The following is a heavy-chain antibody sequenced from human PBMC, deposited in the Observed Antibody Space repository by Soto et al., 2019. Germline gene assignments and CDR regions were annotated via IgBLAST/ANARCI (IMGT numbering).Heavy chain of an antibody. CDR2: ISYDGSNK. CDR1: GFTFSSYG. CDR3: AKGDCGGDCYSFDAFDI. J-gene: IGHJ3*02. Sequence: QVQLVESGGGVVQPGRSLRLSCAASGFTFSSYGMHWVRQAPGKGLEWVAVISYDGSNKYYADSVKGRFTISRDNSKNTLYPQMNSLSAEDTAVYYCAKGDCGGDCYSFDAFDIWGQGTMVTVSS. V-gene: IGHV3-30*18. D-gene: IGHD2-21*02.